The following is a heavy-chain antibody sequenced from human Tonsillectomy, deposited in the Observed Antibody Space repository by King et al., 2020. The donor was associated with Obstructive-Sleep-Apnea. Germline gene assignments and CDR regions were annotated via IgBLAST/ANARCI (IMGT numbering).Heavy chain of an antibody. J-gene: IGHJ5*02. CDR1: GFTFSSYN. V-gene: IGHV3-48*04. CDR3: ARGGWYDWRDRNWFDP. D-gene: IGHD1-1*01. CDR2: ISSSSDTM. Sequence: QLVQSGGGLVQPGGSLRLSCAASGFTFSSYNMNWVRQAPGKGLEWVAYISSSSDTMYYADSVKGRFTISRDNAKNSLYLQMSNLRAEDTGVDYCARGGWYDWRDRNWFDPWGQGTLVTVSS.